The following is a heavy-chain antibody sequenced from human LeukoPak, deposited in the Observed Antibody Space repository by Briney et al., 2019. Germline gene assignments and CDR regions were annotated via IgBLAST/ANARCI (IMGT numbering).Heavy chain of an antibody. CDR1: GFSLSSYS. CDR2: VTISSNFI. Sequence: GGSLRLSCAASGFSLSSYSMNWVRQAPGKGLEWVSSVTISSNFIYYADSVKGRFTISRDNAKSSLFLQMNSPRAEDTAVSFCARDGYGDGFLTGYSYFGMDVWGQGTTVTVSS. CDR3: ARDGYGDGFLTGYSYFGMDV. V-gene: IGHV3-21*04. D-gene: IGHD3-9*01. J-gene: IGHJ6*02.